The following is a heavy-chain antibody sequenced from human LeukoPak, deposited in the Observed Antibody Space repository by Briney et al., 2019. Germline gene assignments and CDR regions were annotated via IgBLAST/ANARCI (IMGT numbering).Heavy chain of an antibody. V-gene: IGHV3-9*01. CDR2: LTWNSGRI. D-gene: IGHD4-23*01. CDR3: AKGSTTVATWFDS. J-gene: IGHJ5*01. Sequence: GGSLRLSCVASGFIFDDYGMHWVRQAPGKGLEWVSGLTWNSGRIGYADSIKGRFTISRDNAKKSLYLQMHSLRPEDTALYYCAKGSTTVATWFDSWGQGTLVTVSS. CDR1: GFIFDDYG.